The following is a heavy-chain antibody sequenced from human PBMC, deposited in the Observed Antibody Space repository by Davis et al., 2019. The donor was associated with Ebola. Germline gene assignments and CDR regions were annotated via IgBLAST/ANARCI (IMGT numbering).Heavy chain of an antibody. Sequence: PGGSLRLSCAASGFTFSSYAMHWVRQAPGKGLEWVAVISYDGSNKYYADSVKGRFTISRDNSKNTLYLQMNSLRAEDTAVYYCAKGVTMIVVPGNYFDYWGQGTLVTVSS. CDR2: ISYDGSNK. V-gene: IGHV3-30-3*01. D-gene: IGHD3-22*01. J-gene: IGHJ4*02. CDR3: AKGVTMIVVPGNYFDY. CDR1: GFTFSSYA.